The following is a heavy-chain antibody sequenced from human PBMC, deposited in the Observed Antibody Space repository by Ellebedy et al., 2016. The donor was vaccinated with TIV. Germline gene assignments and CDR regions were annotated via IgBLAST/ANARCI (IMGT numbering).Heavy chain of an antibody. J-gene: IGHJ5*02. CDR1: GYSFTSYW. D-gene: IGHD1-7*01. CDR2: ISPGDSDT. Sequence: KVSCKGSGYSFTSYWIGWARQMPGKGLEWMGIISPGDSDTRYSPSFQGQVTISADKSISTAYLQWSSLKASDTAMYYCARTALTGTTVRWFAPWGQGTLVTVSS. CDR3: ARTALTGTTVRWFAP. V-gene: IGHV5-51*01.